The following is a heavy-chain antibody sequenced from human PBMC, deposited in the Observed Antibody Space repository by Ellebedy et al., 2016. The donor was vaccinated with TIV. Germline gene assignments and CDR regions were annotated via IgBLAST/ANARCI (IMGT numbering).Heavy chain of an antibody. J-gene: IGHJ4*02. Sequence: GESLKISXAASGFAFTHAWMSWVRQAPGKGLEWVGRIKSKTDGGTTDYAAPVKGRFTISRDDSKNTLYLQMNSLKTEDTAVYYCTADYYGSGSYVAYWGQGTLVTVSS. D-gene: IGHD3-10*01. CDR2: IKSKTDGGTT. CDR1: GFAFTHAW. CDR3: TADYYGSGSYVAY. V-gene: IGHV3-15*01.